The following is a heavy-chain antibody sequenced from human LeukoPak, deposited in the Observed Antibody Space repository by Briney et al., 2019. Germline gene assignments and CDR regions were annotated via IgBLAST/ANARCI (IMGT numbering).Heavy chain of an antibody. CDR2: AYYRSKWYI. CDR1: GDSVSGSPAV. CDR3: ARGAVRGGTNFDY. V-gene: IGHV6-1*01. Sequence: LSQTPSLTCAISGDSVSGSPAVWNWIRQSPSRGLEWLGRAYYRSKWYIDYAESVKGRIAITPDTSKNQFSLQLNSVTPEDTAVYYCARGAVRGGTNFDYWGQGTLVTVSS. J-gene: IGHJ4*02. D-gene: IGHD3-10*01.